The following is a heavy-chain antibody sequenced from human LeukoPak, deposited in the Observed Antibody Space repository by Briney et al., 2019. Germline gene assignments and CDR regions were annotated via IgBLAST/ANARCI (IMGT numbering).Heavy chain of an antibody. J-gene: IGHJ1*01. CDR1: GGTFSSYA. V-gene: IGHV1-69*04. CDR2: IIPILGIA. Sequence: PWASVTVSCKASGGTFSSYAISWVRQAPGQGLEWMGRIIPILGIANYAQKFQGRVTITADKSTSTAYMELSSLRSEDTAVYYCAREGYCSSTSCYVGYFQHWGQGTLVTVSS. D-gene: IGHD2-2*01. CDR3: AREGYCSSTSCYVGYFQH.